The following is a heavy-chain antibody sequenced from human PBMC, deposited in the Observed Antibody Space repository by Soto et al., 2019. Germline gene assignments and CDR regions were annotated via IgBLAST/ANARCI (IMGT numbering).Heavy chain of an antibody. V-gene: IGHV1-69*01. CDR2: IIPIFGTA. CDR1: GGTFSSYA. CDR3: ARDLIAVAGAYYYYGMDV. D-gene: IGHD6-19*01. J-gene: IGHJ6*02. Sequence: QVQLVQSGAEVKKPGSSVKVSCKASGGTFSSYAISWVRQAPGHGLEWMGGIIPIFGTANYAQNFQGRVTITADESTSTADMELSRLRSEDTAVYYCARDLIAVAGAYYYYGMDVWGQGTTVTVSS.